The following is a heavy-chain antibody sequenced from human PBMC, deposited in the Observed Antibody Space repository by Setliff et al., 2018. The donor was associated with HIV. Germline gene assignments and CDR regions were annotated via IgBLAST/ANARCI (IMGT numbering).Heavy chain of an antibody. CDR1: GFSLITSGVG. J-gene: IGHJ6*03. Sequence: SGPTLVNPTPTLSLTCTFSGFSLITSGVGVGWIRQPPGKALEWLALIYWNDDKRYSPSLKSRLTVRKDASKNQVVLTMTKMDPVDTGTNYCAHTTSFDFWTPGPMDVWGKGTTVTVSS. CDR3: AHTTSFDFWTPGPMDV. D-gene: IGHD3-3*01. CDR2: IYWNDDK. V-gene: IGHV2-5*01.